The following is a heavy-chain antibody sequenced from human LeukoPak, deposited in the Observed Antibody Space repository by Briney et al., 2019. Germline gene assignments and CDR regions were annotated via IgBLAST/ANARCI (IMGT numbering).Heavy chain of an antibody. D-gene: IGHD3-9*01. CDR1: GGSFSGYY. J-gene: IGHJ4*02. Sequence: PSETLSLTCAVYGGSFSGYYWSWIRQPPGKGPEWIGEINHSGSTNYNPSLKSRVTISVDTSKNQFSLKLSSVTAADTAVYYCARKVRYPYYFDYLGQGTLVTVSS. CDR3: ARKVRYPYYFDY. V-gene: IGHV4-34*01. CDR2: INHSGST.